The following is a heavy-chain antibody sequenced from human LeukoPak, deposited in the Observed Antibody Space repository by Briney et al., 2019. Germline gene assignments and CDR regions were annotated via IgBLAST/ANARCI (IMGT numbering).Heavy chain of an antibody. V-gene: IGHV3-23*01. D-gene: IGHD6-13*01. J-gene: IGHJ4*02. CDR1: GFTFSSYA. CDR2: ISGSGGST. CDR3: AKFLAGFDY. Sequence: RGFLRLSFADPGFTFSSYAMSWVRQAPGKGLEWVSAISGSGGSTYYADSVKGRFTISRDNSKNTLYLQMNSLRAEDTAVYYCAKFLAGFDYWGQGTLVTVSS.